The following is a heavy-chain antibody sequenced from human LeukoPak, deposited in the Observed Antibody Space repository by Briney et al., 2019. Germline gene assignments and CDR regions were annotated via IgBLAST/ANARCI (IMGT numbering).Heavy chain of an antibody. CDR2: IIPIFGTT. V-gene: IGHV1-69*13. J-gene: IGHJ4*02. Sequence: ASVKVSCKASGGTFSSYAISWVRQAPGQGLEWMGGIIPIFGTTNYAQKFQGRVTITADDSTSTAYMELCSLRSEDTAVYYCARSVGYSGYGIDYWGQGTLVTVSS. CDR3: ARSVGYSGYGIDY. CDR1: GGTFSSYA. D-gene: IGHD5-12*01.